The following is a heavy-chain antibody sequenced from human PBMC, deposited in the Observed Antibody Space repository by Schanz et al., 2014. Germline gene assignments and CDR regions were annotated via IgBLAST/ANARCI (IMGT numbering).Heavy chain of an antibody. Sequence: EMQVVESGGGSVQPGGSLRVSCAASGFTFSNYWMSWVRQAPGKGLEWVANIKQDGSEKFYVDSVKGRFTISRDNAKNSLYLQMDALRAEDTAVYYCAKDIAPLAARPGYGMDVWGQGTTVTVSS. CDR1: GFTFSNYW. D-gene: IGHD6-13*01. CDR3: AKDIAPLAARPGYGMDV. CDR2: IKQDGSEK. V-gene: IGHV3-7*01. J-gene: IGHJ6*02.